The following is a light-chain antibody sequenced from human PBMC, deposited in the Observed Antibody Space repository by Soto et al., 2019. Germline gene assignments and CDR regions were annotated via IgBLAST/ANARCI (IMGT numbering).Light chain of an antibody. J-gene: IGKJ4*01. V-gene: IGKV3-11*01. Sequence: EIVLPQSPGTLSLSPGERATLSCRASQSVSSSYLAWYRQKPGQAPRLLIYDASNRATGIPARFSGSGSGTDFTLTISSLEPEDFGVYYCQQRSNWPPVTFGGGTKVDIK. CDR3: QQRSNWPPVT. CDR1: QSVSSSY. CDR2: DAS.